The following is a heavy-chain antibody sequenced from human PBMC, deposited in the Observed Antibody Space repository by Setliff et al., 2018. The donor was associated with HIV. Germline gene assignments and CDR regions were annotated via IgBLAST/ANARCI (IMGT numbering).Heavy chain of an antibody. CDR3: ARPVTSALDDALSI. J-gene: IGHJ3*02. CDR1: GYNFTKVW. Sequence: GESLKISCQGFGYNFTKVWVGWVLQQPGKGLEWVGIIYPADSDASYSPSFQGQVTISADKSVSTVYLHWGSLKASDTAIYYFARPVTSALDDALSIWGQGTMVTVSS. CDR2: IYPADSDA. V-gene: IGHV5-51*01. D-gene: IGHD2-21*02.